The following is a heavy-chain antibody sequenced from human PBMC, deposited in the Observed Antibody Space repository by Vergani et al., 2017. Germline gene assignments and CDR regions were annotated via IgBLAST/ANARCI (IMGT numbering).Heavy chain of an antibody. CDR2: ISGSGGST. CDR3: AKDSRDNKGIAAAGPTDY. CDR1: GFTFSSYA. Sequence: EVQLLESGGGLVQPGGSLRLSCAASGFTFSSYAMSWVRQAPGKGLEWVSAISGSGGSTYYADSVKGRFTISRDNSKNTLYLQMNSLRAENTAVYYCAKDSRDNKGIAAAGPTDYWGQGTLVTVSS. V-gene: IGHV3-23*01. D-gene: IGHD6-13*01. J-gene: IGHJ4*02.